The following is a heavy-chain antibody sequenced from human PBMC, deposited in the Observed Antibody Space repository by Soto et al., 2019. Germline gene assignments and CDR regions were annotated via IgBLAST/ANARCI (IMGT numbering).Heavy chain of an antibody. CDR2: IYYSGST. CDR1: GGSISSYY. Sequence: SETLSLTCTVSGGSISSYYWSWIRQPPGKGLEWIGYIYYSGSTYYNPSLKSRVTISVDTSKNQFSLKLSSVTAADTAVYYCARHGGYSSGWYRSWFDPWGQGTLVTVSS. D-gene: IGHD6-19*01. V-gene: IGHV4-59*04. CDR3: ARHGGYSSGWYRSWFDP. J-gene: IGHJ5*02.